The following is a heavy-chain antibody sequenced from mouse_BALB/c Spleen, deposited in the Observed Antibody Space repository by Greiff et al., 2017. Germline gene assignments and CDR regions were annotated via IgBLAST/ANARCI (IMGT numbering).Heavy chain of an antibody. V-gene: IGHV3-6*02. J-gene: IGHJ4*01. CDR1: GYSITSGYY. CDR2: ISYDGSN. CDR3: ARDQITTAPYYAMDY. Sequence: EVQLQQSGPGLVKPSQSLSLTCSVTGYSITSGYYWNWIRQFPGNKLEWMGYISYDGSNNYNPSLKNRISITRDTSKNQFFLKLNSVTTEDTATYYCARDQITTAPYYAMDYWGQGTSVTVSS. D-gene: IGHD1-2*01.